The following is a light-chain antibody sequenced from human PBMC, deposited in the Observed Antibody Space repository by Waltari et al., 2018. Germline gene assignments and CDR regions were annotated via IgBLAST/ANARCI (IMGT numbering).Light chain of an antibody. V-gene: IGLV3-21*04. CDR2: YDN. CDR3: QVSDSTADLVV. J-gene: IGLJ2*01. Sequence: SYVLTQPPSVSVAPGETSRITCGGAPIGGSSVPWYQQKPGQAPVLVLYYDNNRPSGIPERFSGSNFGNTATLTISRVEAGDEADYYCQVSDSTADLVVFGGGTKLTVL. CDR1: PIGGSS.